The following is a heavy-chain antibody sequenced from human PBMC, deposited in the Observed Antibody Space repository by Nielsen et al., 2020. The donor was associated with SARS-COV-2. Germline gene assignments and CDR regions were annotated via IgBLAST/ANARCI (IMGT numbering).Heavy chain of an antibody. CDR2: INPSGGST. J-gene: IGHJ6*02. D-gene: IGHD5-12*01. CDR3: ARMNSGYDPPENYYYYGMDV. V-gene: IGHV1-46*01. CDR1: GYTFTSYY. Sequence: ASVKVSCKASGYTFTSYYMYWVRQAPGQGLEWMGIINPSGGSTSYAQKFQGRVTMTRDTSTSTVYMELSSLRSEDTAVYYCARMNSGYDPPENYYYYGMDVWGQGTTVTVSS.